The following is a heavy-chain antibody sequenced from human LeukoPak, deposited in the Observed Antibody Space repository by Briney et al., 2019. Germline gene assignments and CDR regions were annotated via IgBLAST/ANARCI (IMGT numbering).Heavy chain of an antibody. D-gene: IGHD2-2*01. J-gene: IGHJ5*02. CDR1: GGSISGYY. CDR3: ARGLGRTSGHNWFDP. V-gene: IGHV4-34*01. CDR2: INHSGST. Sequence: SETLSLTCTVSGGSISGYYWSWIRQPPGKGLEWIGEINHSGSTNYNPSLKSRVTISVDTSKNQFSLKLSSVTAADTAVYYCARGLGRTSGHNWFDPWGQGTLVTVSS.